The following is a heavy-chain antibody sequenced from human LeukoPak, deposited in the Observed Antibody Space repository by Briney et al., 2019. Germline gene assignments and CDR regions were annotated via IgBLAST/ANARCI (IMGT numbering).Heavy chain of an antibody. CDR3: AREDTDIVVVPAANHFDY. D-gene: IGHD2-2*01. CDR1: GFTFSSYS. CDR2: ISSSSSYI. Sequence: PGGSLRLSCAASGFTFSSYSMNWVRQAPGKGLEWVSSISSSSSYIYYADSVKGRFTISRDNAKNSLYPQMNSLRAEDTAVYYCAREDTDIVVVPAANHFDYWGQGTLVTVSS. V-gene: IGHV3-21*01. J-gene: IGHJ4*02.